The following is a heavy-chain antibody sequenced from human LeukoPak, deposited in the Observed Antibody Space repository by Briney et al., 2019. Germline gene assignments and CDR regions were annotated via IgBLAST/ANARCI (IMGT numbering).Heavy chain of an antibody. J-gene: IGHJ4*02. CDR2: ISSSSSYI. D-gene: IGHD5-24*01. Sequence: PGGSLRLSCAASGFTFSSYSMNLVRQAPGKGLEWVSSISSSSSYIYYADSVKGRFTISRDNAKNSLYLQMNSLRAEDTAVYYCARDSGDGYNSVDYWGQGTLVTVSS. CDR3: ARDSGDGYNSVDY. V-gene: IGHV3-21*01. CDR1: GFTFSSYS.